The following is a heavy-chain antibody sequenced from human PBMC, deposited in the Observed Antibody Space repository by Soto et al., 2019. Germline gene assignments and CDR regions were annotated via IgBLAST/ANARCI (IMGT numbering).Heavy chain of an antibody. J-gene: IGHJ4*02. V-gene: IGHV1-69*18. CDR3: AREGFSGSYFGY. CDR1: GGTFGSYG. CDR2: IIPICGTA. D-gene: IGHD1-26*01. Sequence: QVQLVQSGAEVKKPGSSVKVSCKASGGTFGSYGISWVRQAPGQGLEWMGSIIPICGTANYAQNFQGRVTITAGESTSTVYMALSSLRSEDTAVYYCAREGFSGSYFGYWGQGTLVTVSS.